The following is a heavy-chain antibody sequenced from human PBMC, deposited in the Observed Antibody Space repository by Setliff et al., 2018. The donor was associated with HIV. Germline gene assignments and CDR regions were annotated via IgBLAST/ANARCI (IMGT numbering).Heavy chain of an antibody. CDR2: IYPGDSET. D-gene: IGHD3-10*01. CDR1: GYNFARNW. Sequence: GESLKISCQGSGYNFARNWIGWVRQMPGKGLEWMGTIYPGDSETRYSPSFQGQVTISADKSIGTAYLQWSSVRSSDTAIYYCARRAKDASARTYNYFDSWGQGTRVTVS. J-gene: IGHJ5*01. V-gene: IGHV5-51*01. CDR3: ARRAKDASARTYNYFDS.